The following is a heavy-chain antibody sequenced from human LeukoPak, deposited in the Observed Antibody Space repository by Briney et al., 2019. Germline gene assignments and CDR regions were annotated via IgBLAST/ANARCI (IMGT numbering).Heavy chain of an antibody. CDR2: ISSSSSYI. CDR3: ARDKTSYYGSGSSSD. D-gene: IGHD3-10*01. V-gene: IGHV3-21*01. Sequence: GGSLRLSCAASGFTFSSYSMNWVRQAPGKGLEWVSSISSSSSYIYYADSVKGRFTISRDNAKNSLYLQINSLRAEDTAVYYCARDKTSYYGSGSSSDWGQGTLVTVSS. CDR1: GFTFSSYS. J-gene: IGHJ4*02.